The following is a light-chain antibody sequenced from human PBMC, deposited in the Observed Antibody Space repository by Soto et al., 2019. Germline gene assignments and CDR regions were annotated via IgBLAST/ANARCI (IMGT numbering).Light chain of an antibody. V-gene: IGKV3-15*01. CDR2: GAS. J-gene: IGKJ4*01. CDR3: QQYNNWPLT. Sequence: EIVMTQSPATLSVSPGERATLSCRASQSVSSNLAWYQQKPGQAPRLVIYGASTRATGIPAKFRGSGSGTEFTLTISSLQSEDFAVYYCQQYNNWPLTFGGGTKVDI. CDR1: QSVSSN.